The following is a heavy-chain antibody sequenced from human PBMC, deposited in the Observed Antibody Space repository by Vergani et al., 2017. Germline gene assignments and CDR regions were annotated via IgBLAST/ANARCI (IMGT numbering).Heavy chain of an antibody. CDR1: GGSFSGYY. Sequence: QVQLQQWGAGLLKPSETLSLTCAVYGGSFSGYYWGWIRQPPGKGLEWIGEINHSGSTNYNPSLKSRVTISVDTSKNQFSLKLSSVTAADTAVYYCAIYIVGAADYWGQGTLVTVSS. V-gene: IGHV4-34*01. D-gene: IGHD1-26*01. CDR2: INHSGST. J-gene: IGHJ4*02. CDR3: AIYIVGAADY.